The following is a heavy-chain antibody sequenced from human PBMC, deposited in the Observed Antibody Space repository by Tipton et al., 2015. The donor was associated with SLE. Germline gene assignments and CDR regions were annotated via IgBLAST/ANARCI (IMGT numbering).Heavy chain of an antibody. J-gene: IGHJ4*02. CDR2: IRYDGSNK. V-gene: IGHV3-30*02. Sequence: SLRLSCAASGFTFSSYGMHWVRQAPGKGLEWVAFIRYDGSNKYYADSVKGRFTISRDNSKNTLYLQMNSLRAEDTAVYYCAKEMVVVIAKWVFDYWGQGTLVTVSS. CDR3: AKEMVVVIAKWVFDY. CDR1: GFTFSSYG. D-gene: IGHD2-21*01.